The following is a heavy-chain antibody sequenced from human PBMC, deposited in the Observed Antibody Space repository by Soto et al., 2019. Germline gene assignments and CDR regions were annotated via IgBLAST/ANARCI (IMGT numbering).Heavy chain of an antibody. J-gene: IGHJ6*02. CDR1: GGSFSGYY. CDR3: AGVDSSGYSYYYYGMDV. V-gene: IGHV4-34*01. CDR2: INHSGST. Sequence: SETMSVTCVVVGGSFSGYYWSWIRQPPGKGLEWIGEINHSGSTNYNPSLKSRVTISVDTSKNQFSLKLSSVTAADTAVYYCAGVDSSGYSYYYYGMDVWGQGTTVTVSS. D-gene: IGHD3-22*01.